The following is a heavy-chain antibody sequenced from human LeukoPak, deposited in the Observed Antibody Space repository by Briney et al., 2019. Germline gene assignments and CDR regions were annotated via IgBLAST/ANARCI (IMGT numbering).Heavy chain of an antibody. V-gene: IGHV3-30-3*02. J-gene: IGHJ4*02. CDR2: ISSDGRNK. Sequence: GGSLRLSCAASGFTFGSYAVHWVRQAPGKGLEWVAVISSDGRNKNYADSVKGRFTISRDNSKNTLYLQMNSLRADDTAVYYCAKKTVPGTFGDYWGQGTLVTVSS. CDR1: GFTFGSYA. CDR3: AKKTVPGTFGDY. D-gene: IGHD6-19*01.